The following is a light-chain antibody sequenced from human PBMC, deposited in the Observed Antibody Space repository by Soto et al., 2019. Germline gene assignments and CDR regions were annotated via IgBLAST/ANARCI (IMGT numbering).Light chain of an antibody. V-gene: IGKV3-15*01. CDR2: GAS. J-gene: IGKJ1*01. Sequence: ILIAHTPTTLSVPPGARAPLSCRASQNVSSNLAWYQQKPGQAPRLLIYGASTRATGIPARFSGSGSGTEFTLTISSLQSEDFAVYYCQQYNNWPTWTFGQGTKVDIK. CDR3: QQYNNWPTWT. CDR1: QNVSSN.